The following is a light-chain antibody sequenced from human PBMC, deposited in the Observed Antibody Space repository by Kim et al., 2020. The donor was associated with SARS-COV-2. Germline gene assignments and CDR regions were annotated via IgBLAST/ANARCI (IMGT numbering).Light chain of an antibody. CDR2: GAF. J-gene: IGKJ1*01. Sequence: ESPGERATLSCRASQTVSSNLAWYQQKPGQAPRLLIYGAFTRATGFPARFSGSGSGTEFTLSISSLQSEDFAIYYCLQYNNWPWSFGQGTKVDIK. CDR3: LQYNNWPWS. CDR1: QTVSSN. V-gene: IGKV3-15*01.